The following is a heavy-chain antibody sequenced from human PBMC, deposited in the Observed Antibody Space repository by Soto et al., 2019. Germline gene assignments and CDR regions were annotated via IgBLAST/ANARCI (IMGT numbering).Heavy chain of an antibody. CDR2: ISGSGGST. CDR3: AKNSAPEEYGDYEIDY. J-gene: IGHJ4*02. V-gene: IGHV3-23*01. D-gene: IGHD4-17*01. CDR1: GFTISSYA. Sequence: EVQLLESGGGLVQPGGSLRLSSAGSGFTISSYAMSWVRQAPGKGLEWVSAISGSGGSTYYADSVKGRFTISRDNSKNTLYLQMNSLRAEDTAVYHCAKNSAPEEYGDYEIDYWGQGTLVTVSS.